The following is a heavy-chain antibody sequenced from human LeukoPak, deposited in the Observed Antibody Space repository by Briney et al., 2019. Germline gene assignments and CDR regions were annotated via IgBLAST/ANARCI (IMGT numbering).Heavy chain of an antibody. J-gene: IGHJ4*02. CDR2: ISSSSSYI. CDR3: AKRYTSDWYLFDY. D-gene: IGHD6-19*01. Sequence: GGSLRLSCAASGFTFSSYSTNWVRQAPGKGLEWVSSISSSSSYIYYADSVKGRFTVSRDNSKNTLYLQMNSLRAEDTAVYFCAKRYTSDWYLFDYWGQGTLVTASS. CDR1: GFTFSSYS. V-gene: IGHV3-21*04.